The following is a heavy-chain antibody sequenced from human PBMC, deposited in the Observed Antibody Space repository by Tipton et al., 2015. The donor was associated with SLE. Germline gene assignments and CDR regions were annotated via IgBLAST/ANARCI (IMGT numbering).Heavy chain of an antibody. J-gene: IGHJ4*02. V-gene: IGHV4-61*08. CDR1: GGSFSNGGYF. CDR3: ARLRFGSGSPGDY. D-gene: IGHD3-10*01. Sequence: TLSLTCTVSGGSFSNGGYFWSWIRQPPGKGLEWIGYIYYSGSTNYNPSLKSRVTISVDTSKNQFSLKLSSVTAADTAMYYCARLRFGSGSPGDYWGQGTLVTVSS. CDR2: IYYSGST.